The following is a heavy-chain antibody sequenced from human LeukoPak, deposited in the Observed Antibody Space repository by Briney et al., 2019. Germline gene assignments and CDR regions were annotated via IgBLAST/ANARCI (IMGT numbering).Heavy chain of an antibody. V-gene: IGHV1-2*02. D-gene: IGHD6-19*01. Sequence: ASVKVSCKASGYTFTGYYMHWVRQAPGQGLEWMGWINPNSGGTNYAQKFQGRVTMTRDTSISTAYMELSRLRSDDTAIYYCAPDSGGGSYYFEYWGQGTLVTVSS. CDR3: APDSGGGSYYFEY. J-gene: IGHJ4*02. CDR1: GYTFTGYY. CDR2: INPNSGGT.